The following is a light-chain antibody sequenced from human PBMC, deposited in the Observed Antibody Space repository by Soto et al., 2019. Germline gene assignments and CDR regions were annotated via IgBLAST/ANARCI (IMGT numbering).Light chain of an antibody. CDR3: QQYGSSGT. J-gene: IGKJ1*01. CDR1: QSVSNNY. Sequence: IVLTQSPGNLSLPAGEKATLSCMASQSVSNNYLAWYQQKPGQAPRLLIYGASNRATGIPDRFSGSGSGTDFTLTISRLEPGDFAVYYCQQYGSSGTFGQGTTVHIK. CDR2: GAS. V-gene: IGKV3-20*01.